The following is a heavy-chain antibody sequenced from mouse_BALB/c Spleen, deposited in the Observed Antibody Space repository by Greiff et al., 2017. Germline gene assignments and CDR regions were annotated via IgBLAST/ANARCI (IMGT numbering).Heavy chain of an antibody. D-gene: IGHD1-2*01. Sequence: QVQLQQSGAELVKPGASVKLSCKASGYTFTSYWMHWVKQRPGQGLEWIGEIDPSDSYTNYNQKFKGKATLTVDKSSSTAYMQLSSLTSEDSAVYDCAREDGPWFAYWGQGTLVTVSA. J-gene: IGHJ3*01. CDR2: IDPSDSYT. CDR3: AREDGPWFAY. CDR1: GYTFTSYW. V-gene: IGHV1-69*02.